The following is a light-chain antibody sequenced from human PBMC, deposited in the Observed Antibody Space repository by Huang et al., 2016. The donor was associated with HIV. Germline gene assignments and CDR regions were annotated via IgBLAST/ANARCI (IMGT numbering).Light chain of an antibody. V-gene: IGKV1-NL1*01. CDR1: QDIRSS. J-gene: IGKJ5*01. Sequence: DIQMTQSPSSLSAAVGDRVTITCRASQDIRSSLSWYQQKPGKAPKLLRFAASRLESGVPSRFSGSGSGTDYTLTISSLQPEDFATYYCQQYYTTPRDTFGQGTRLAIK. CDR2: AAS. CDR3: QQYYTTPRDT.